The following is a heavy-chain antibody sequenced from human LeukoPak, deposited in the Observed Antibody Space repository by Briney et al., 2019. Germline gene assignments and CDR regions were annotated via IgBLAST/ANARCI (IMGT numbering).Heavy chain of an antibody. Sequence: GGSLRLSCAASGFTFSDYYMSWIRQAPGKGLEWVSYISSSGSTIYYADSVKGRFTISRDNAKNSLYLQMNSLRAEDTAVYYCARDTYSSSPMELNGMDVWGQGTTVTVSS. V-gene: IGHV3-11*01. J-gene: IGHJ6*02. CDR3: ARDTYSSSPMELNGMDV. D-gene: IGHD6-13*01. CDR2: ISSSGSTI. CDR1: GFTFSDYY.